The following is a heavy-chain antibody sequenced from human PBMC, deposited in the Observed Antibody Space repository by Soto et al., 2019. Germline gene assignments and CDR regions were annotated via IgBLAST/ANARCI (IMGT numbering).Heavy chain of an antibody. CDR3: ARENGHPGHNYAMDV. CDR2: VSFSGDVT. J-gene: IGHJ6*02. CDR1: GFSFSDSY. V-gene: IGHV3-11*01. Sequence: GGSLRLSCAASGFSFSDSYMSWIRQAPGKGLEWVSYVSFSGDVTRCSDSVEGRFTVSRDNAKKSLYLQMNSLRVEDTAVYYCARENGHPGHNYAMDVWGQGTTVTVSS. D-gene: IGHD2-8*01.